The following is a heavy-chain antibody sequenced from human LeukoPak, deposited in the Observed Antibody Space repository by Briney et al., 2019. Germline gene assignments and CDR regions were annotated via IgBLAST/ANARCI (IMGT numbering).Heavy chain of an antibody. CDR2: IDYSGTT. CDR1: GGSISSYY. V-gene: IGHV4-59*08. Sequence: SETLSLTCTVSGGSISSYYWSWIRQPPGKGLEWIGYIDYSGTTNYNPSLKSRVIISVDTSKNQFSLKLSSVTAADTAVYYCARLDGDIVLMVYDNWFDPWGQGTLVTVSS. J-gene: IGHJ5*02. D-gene: IGHD2-8*01. CDR3: ARLDGDIVLMVYDNWFDP.